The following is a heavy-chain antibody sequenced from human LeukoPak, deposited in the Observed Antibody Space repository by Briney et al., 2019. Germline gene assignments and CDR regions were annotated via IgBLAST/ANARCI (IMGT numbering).Heavy chain of an antibody. Sequence: VASVKVSCEASGYTFTGYYMHWVRQAPGQGLEWMGRINPNSGGTNFAQKLQGRVSMTRDTSISTAYMELSRLRSDDTAVYYCARAYTSGWYELYWFDPWGQGTLVTVSS. D-gene: IGHD6-19*01. CDR2: INPNSGGT. V-gene: IGHV1-2*06. J-gene: IGHJ5*02. CDR3: ARAYTSGWYELYWFDP. CDR1: GYTFTGYY.